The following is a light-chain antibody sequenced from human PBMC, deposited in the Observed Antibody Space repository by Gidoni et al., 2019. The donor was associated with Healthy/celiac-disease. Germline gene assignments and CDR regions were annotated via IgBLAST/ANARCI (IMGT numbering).Light chain of an antibody. CDR1: QSVSSY. J-gene: IGKJ1*01. CDR3: QQRSNWWT. V-gene: IGKV3-11*01. CDR2: DAS. Sequence: EIVLTQSPATLSLSPGERATLSCRASQSVSSYLAWYQQKPGQAPRLLIYDASNRATGIPDFTLTISSLEPEDFAVYYCQQRSNWWTFGQXTKVEIK.